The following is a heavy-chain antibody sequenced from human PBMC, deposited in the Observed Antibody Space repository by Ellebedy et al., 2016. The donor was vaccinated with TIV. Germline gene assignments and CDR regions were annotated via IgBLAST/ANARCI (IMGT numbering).Heavy chain of an antibody. Sequence: MPSETLSLTCTVSGDSISSSSYYWGWIRQPPGKGPEWIGSIYYGGSTYYNPSLNSRVTISVDTSKNQFSLKLSSVTAADTAVFNCARHPLEWLVGPMYFDYWGQGSLVTVSS. V-gene: IGHV4-39*01. CDR3: ARHPLEWLVGPMYFDY. CDR2: IYYGGST. CDR1: GDSISSSSYY. D-gene: IGHD6-19*01. J-gene: IGHJ4*02.